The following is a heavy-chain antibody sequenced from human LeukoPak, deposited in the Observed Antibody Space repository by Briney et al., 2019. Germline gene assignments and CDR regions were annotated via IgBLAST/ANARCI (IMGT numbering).Heavy chain of an antibody. J-gene: IGHJ4*02. V-gene: IGHV3-23*01. CDR1: GFTFSSYA. Sequence: GGSLRLPCAASGFTFSSYAMSWVRQAPGKGLEWVSAISGSGGSTYYADSVKGRFTISRDNSKNTLYLQMNSLRAEDTAVYYCAKEAEPYYYGSGSNYFDYWGQGTLVTVSS. CDR3: AKEAEPYYYGSGSNYFDY. CDR2: ISGSGGST. D-gene: IGHD3-10*01.